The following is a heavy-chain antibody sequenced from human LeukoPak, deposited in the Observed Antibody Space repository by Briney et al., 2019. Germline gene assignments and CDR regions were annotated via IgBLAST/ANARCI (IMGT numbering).Heavy chain of an antibody. J-gene: IGHJ3*02. Sequence: ASVKVSCKASGYTFTGYYIHWVRQAPGQGLEWMGWINPNSGGTNYAQKFQGWVTMTRDTSISTAYMEVSRLRSDDTAVYYCARVHCGYGYDAFDIWGQGTMVTVSS. V-gene: IGHV1-2*04. CDR1: GYTFTGYY. D-gene: IGHD5-12*01. CDR3: ARVHCGYGYDAFDI. CDR2: INPNSGGT.